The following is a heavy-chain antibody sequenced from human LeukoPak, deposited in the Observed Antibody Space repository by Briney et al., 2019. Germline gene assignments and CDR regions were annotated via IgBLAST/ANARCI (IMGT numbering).Heavy chain of an antibody. CDR1: GGTFSSYA. D-gene: IGHD3-3*01. J-gene: IGHJ5*02. Sequence: ASVKVSCKASGGTFSSYAISWVRQAPGQGLEWMGGIIPIFGTANYAQKFQGRVTITTDESTSTAYMELSSLRSEDTAVYYCARAGDFWSGYYSSWFDPWGQGTLVIVSS. V-gene: IGHV1-69*05. CDR3: ARAGDFWSGYYSSWFDP. CDR2: IIPIFGTA.